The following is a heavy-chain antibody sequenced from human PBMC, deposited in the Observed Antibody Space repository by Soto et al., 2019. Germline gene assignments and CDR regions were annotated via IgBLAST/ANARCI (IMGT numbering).Heavy chain of an antibody. J-gene: IGHJ5*02. CDR3: AREGLEAYSSSWYPSNWFDP. V-gene: IGHV1-18*01. Sequence: ASVKVSCKASGYTFTSYGISWVRQAPGQGLDWMGWISAYNGNTNYAQKLQGRVTMTTDTSTSTAYMELRSLRSDDTAVYYCAREGLEAYSSSWYPSNWFDPWGQGTLVTVSS. D-gene: IGHD6-13*01. CDR1: GYTFTSYG. CDR2: ISAYNGNT.